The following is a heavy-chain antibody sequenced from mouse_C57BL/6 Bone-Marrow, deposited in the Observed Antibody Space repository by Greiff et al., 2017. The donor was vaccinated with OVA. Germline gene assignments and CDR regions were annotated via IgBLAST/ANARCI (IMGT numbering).Heavy chain of an antibody. D-gene: IGHD1-1*01. CDR2: IDPETGGT. Sequence: VQLQQSGAELVRPGASVTLSCKASGYTFTDYEMHWVKQTPVHGLEWIGAIDPETGGTAYNQKFKGTAILTADKSSSTAYMELRSLTSEDSAVYYCTREGITTVVATDYAMDYWGQGTSVTVSS. CDR3: TREGITTVVATDYAMDY. V-gene: IGHV1-15*01. J-gene: IGHJ4*01. CDR1: GYTFTDYE.